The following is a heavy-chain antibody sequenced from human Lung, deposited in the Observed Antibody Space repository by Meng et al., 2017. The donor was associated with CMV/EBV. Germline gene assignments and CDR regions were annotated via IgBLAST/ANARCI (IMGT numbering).Heavy chain of an antibody. CDR1: GFTFSSYS. CDR3: ARDAVRYGSNTSGYGPPKQQLVEYDY. D-gene: IGHD2-2*01. J-gene: IGHJ4*02. V-gene: IGHV3-21*01. Sequence: GESLKISCAASGFTFSSYSMNWVRQAPGKGLEWVSSISSSSSYIYYADSVKGRFTISRDNAKNSLYLQMNSLRAEDTAVYYCARDAVRYGSNTSGYGPPKQQLVEYDYWGQGTLVTVSS. CDR2: ISSSSSYI.